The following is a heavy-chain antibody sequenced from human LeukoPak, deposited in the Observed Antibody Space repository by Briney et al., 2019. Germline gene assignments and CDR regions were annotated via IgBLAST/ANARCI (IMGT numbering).Heavy chain of an antibody. Sequence: PGGSLRLSCEASGFTFSTYNMNWVRQAPGKRLEWVSSITSSSSYAFYADSVKGRFTISRDNAKNTLYLQMNSLRAEDTALYYCARVARGDYYYYYMDVWGKGTTVTVSS. V-gene: IGHV3-21*01. CDR1: GFTFSTYN. J-gene: IGHJ6*03. CDR2: ITSSSSYA. CDR3: ARVARGDYYYYYMDV.